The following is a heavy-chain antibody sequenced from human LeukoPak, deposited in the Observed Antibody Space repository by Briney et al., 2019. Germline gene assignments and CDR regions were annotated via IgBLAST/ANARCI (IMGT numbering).Heavy chain of an antibody. CDR1: GGSISSYY. J-gene: IGHJ4*02. V-gene: IGHV4-59*08. Sequence: KPSETLSLTCTGSGGSISSYYWSWIRQPPGKGLEGIGYIYYSGSTNYNPSLKSRVTISIDTSKNQFSLKLSSVTAADTAVYYCARGTTVTTPDYWGQGTLVTVSS. CDR3: ARGTTVTTPDY. CDR2: IYYSGST. D-gene: IGHD4-17*01.